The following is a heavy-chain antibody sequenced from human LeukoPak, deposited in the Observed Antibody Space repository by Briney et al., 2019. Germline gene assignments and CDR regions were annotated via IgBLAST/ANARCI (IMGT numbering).Heavy chain of an antibody. J-gene: IGHJ5*02. CDR1: GYTFTSYY. CDR2: INPSGGST. D-gene: IGHD3-10*01. Sequence: ASVKVSCKASGYTFTSYYMHWVRQAPGQGLEWMGIINPSGGSTSYAQKFQGRVTMTRDMSTSTVYMELSSLRSEDTAVYYCARDYGSGSYYNDNWFDPWGQGTLVTVSS. V-gene: IGHV1-46*01. CDR3: ARDYGSGSYYNDNWFDP.